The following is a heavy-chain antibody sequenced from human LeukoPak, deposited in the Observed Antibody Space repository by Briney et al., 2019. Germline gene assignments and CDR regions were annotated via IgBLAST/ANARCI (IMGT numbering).Heavy chain of an antibody. Sequence: ASVKVSCKASGYTFTGYYMHWVRQAPGQGLEWMGWINPNSGGTNYAQKFQGRVTMTRDTSISTAYMELSRLRSDDTAVYYCARGSGGRYYYYYMDIWGKGTTVTVSS. D-gene: IGHD2-15*01. CDR2: INPNSGGT. CDR1: GYTFTGYY. V-gene: IGHV1-2*02. J-gene: IGHJ6*03. CDR3: ARGSGGRYYYYYMDI.